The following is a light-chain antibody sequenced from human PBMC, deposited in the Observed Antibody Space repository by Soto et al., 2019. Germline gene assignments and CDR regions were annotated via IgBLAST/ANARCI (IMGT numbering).Light chain of an antibody. V-gene: IGKV1-33*01. Sequence: DIQMTQSPSSLYASLGVRGTTTCKASPDISNYLTWYQQPPGHAPKLLIYDASNVETGVPSRFSGSGSGTDFTFTISSLQPEDIATYYCQQYDNLLTFGGGTKVDIK. CDR1: PDISNY. CDR2: DAS. J-gene: IGKJ4*01. CDR3: QQYDNLLT.